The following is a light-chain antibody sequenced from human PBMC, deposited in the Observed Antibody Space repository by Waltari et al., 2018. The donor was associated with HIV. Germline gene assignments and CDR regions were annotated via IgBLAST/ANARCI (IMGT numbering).Light chain of an antibody. Sequence: QSALTQPASVSGSPGQSITMSCTGASGDVGTYNLVSWYQQHPGKAPKLTIYWINKRPSGVSNRVSGSKSGNTASLTIPGLQAEDEAHYFCCSFTGDSTWVFGGGTKLTVL. CDR3: CSFTGDSTWV. CDR2: WIN. CDR1: SGDVGTYNL. V-gene: IGLV2-23*02. J-gene: IGLJ3*02.